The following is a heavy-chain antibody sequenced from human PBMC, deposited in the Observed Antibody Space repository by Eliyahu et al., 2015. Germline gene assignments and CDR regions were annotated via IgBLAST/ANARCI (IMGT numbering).Heavy chain of an antibody. CDR2: ISWNSGTI. CDR3: AKGTAYSSLSDFDF. CDR1: GFTFDDYG. V-gene: IGHV3-9*01. Sequence: EVQLVESGGGLVQPGRSLRLSCAASGFTFDDYGMHWVRQAPGKGLEWVSSISWNSGTIAYADSVKGRFTVSRDSAKNSLYLQMNSLRTGDTALYYCAKGTAYSSLSDFDFWGQGTLVTVSS. J-gene: IGHJ4*02. D-gene: IGHD3-22*01.